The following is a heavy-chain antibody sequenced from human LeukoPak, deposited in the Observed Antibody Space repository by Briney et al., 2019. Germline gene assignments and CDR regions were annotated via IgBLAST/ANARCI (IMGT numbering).Heavy chain of an antibody. J-gene: IGHJ4*02. Sequence: GGSLRLSCEASGFTLNTYSMNWARQAPGKGLEWVSSIDSSGGYMFYADSVEGRFIISRDNAKDSLYLQMNSLRVEDTAVYYCLRGDRRDYWGQGTLVTVSS. CDR2: IDSSGGYM. CDR3: LRGDRRDY. V-gene: IGHV3-21*06. CDR1: GFTLNTYS.